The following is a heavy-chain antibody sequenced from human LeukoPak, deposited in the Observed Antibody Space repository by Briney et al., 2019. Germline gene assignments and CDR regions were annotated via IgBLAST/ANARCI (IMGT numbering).Heavy chain of an antibody. CDR1: GYSFTNYW. Sequence: GASLQISCKGSGYSFTNYWIGWVRQLPGKGLEWMGIIDPGDSDTRYSPSFQGQVTISADKSISTAYLQWSSLKASDSAMYYCAKLQSTSSWEDFDYWGQGTLVTVSS. V-gene: IGHV5-51*01. D-gene: IGHD6-13*01. CDR3: AKLQSTSSWEDFDY. J-gene: IGHJ4*02. CDR2: IDPGDSDT.